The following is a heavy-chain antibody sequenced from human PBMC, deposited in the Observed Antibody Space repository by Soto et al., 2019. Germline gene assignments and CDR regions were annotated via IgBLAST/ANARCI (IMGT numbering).Heavy chain of an antibody. CDR1: GGSISSGGYY. V-gene: IGHV4-31*03. J-gene: IGHJ4*02. Sequence: PSETLSLTCTVSGGSISSGGYYWSWIRQHPGKGLEWIGYIYYSGSTYYNPSLKSRVTISVDTSKNQFSLKLSSVTAADTAAYYCARDPTRGVRAVWGQGTLVTVSS. CDR2: IYYSGST. CDR3: ARDPTRGVRAV. D-gene: IGHD3-10*01.